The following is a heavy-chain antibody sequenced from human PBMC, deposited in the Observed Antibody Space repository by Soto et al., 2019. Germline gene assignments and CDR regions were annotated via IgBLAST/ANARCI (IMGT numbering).Heavy chain of an antibody. CDR1: GFTFSSYA. V-gene: IGHV3-30-3*01. CDR3: ARAHRVVVVITPVYYGMDV. CDR2: ISYDGSNK. J-gene: IGHJ6*02. Sequence: GGFLRLSCAASGFTFSSYAMHWVRQAPGKGLEWVAVISYDGSNKYYADSVKGRFTISRDNSKNTLYLQMNSLRAEDTAVYYCARAHRVVVVITPVYYGMDVWGQGTTVNVSS. D-gene: IGHD3-22*01.